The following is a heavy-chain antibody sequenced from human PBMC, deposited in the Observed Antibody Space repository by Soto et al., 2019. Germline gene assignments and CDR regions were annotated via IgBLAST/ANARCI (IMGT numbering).Heavy chain of an antibody. J-gene: IGHJ4*02. V-gene: IGHV3-33*01. CDR3: ARDFGSTWYNPLDY. Sequence: GGSLRLSCAASGFTFSSYGMHWVRQAPGKGLEWVAVIWYDGSNKEYADSVKGRFTISRDNSKNTLYLQMNSLRAEDTAVYYCARDFGSTWYNPLDYWGQGTLVTVSS. CDR2: IWYDGSNK. D-gene: IGHD6-13*01. CDR1: GFTFSSYG.